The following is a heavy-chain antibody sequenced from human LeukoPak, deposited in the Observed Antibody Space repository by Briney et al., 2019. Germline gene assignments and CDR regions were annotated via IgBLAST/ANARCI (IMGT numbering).Heavy chain of an antibody. CDR1: GGTFSSYA. J-gene: IGHJ3*02. D-gene: IGHD4-23*01. V-gene: IGHV1-69*01. Sequence: SVKVSCKASGGTFSSYAISWVRQAPGQGLEWMGGIIPIFGTANYAQKFQGRVTITADESTSTAYMELSSLRSEDTAVYYCARSLYGGNTADAFDIWGQGTMVTVSS. CDR2: IIPIFGTA. CDR3: ARSLYGGNTADAFDI.